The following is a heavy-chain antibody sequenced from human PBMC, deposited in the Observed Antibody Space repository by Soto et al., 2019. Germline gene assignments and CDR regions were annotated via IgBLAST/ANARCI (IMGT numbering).Heavy chain of an antibody. V-gene: IGHV1-8*01. CDR2: INPASGNT. CDR3: VRSKISQGYFDL. D-gene: IGHD3-16*01. CDR1: GYKFTSYD. Sequence: QVQLVQSGAEVKKPGASVKVSCKASGYKFTSYDISWVRQAAGQGPEWVGWINPASGNTGYAHEIQGRVIMTRDTSTGTVYMELKSLRSEDTAVYYCVRSKISQGYFDLWGRGTLVTV. J-gene: IGHJ2*01.